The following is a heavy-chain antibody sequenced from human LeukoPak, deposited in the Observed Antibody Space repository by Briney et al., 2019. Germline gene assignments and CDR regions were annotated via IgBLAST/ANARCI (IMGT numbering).Heavy chain of an antibody. CDR1: GYTFTGYY. D-gene: IGHD6-6*01. Sequence: ASVKVSCKASGYTFTGYYMHWVRQAPGQGLEWMGWINPNSGGTNYAQKFQGRVTMTGDTSISTAYMELSRLRSDDTAVYYCARDLTAARQRYYYGMDVWGQGTTVTVSS. V-gene: IGHV1-2*02. J-gene: IGHJ6*02. CDR2: INPNSGGT. CDR3: ARDLTAARQRYYYGMDV.